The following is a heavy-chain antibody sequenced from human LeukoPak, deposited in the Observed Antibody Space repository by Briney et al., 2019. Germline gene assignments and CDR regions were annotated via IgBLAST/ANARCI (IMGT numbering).Heavy chain of an antibody. CDR3: ATFSSWYYFDY. CDR1: GGSINSGAYC. Sequence: SQTLSLTCIVSGGSINSGAYCWSWIRQPPGKDLEWIGYICDTGSPYYTPSLKSRVSISVDKSRNQFSLKLSSVTAADTAVYYCATFSSWYYFDYWGQGTLVTVSS. D-gene: IGHD6-13*01. CDR2: ICDTGSP. V-gene: IGHV4-30-2*01. J-gene: IGHJ4*02.